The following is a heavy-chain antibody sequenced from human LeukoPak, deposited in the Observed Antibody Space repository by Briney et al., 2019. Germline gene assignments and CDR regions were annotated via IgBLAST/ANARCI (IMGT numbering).Heavy chain of an antibody. CDR1: GGTFSSYA. CDR3: ARDIQNYYGSGSYYGLFDY. CDR2: IIPIFGTA. Sequence: SVKVSCKASGGTFSSYAISWVRQAPGQGLEWMGRIIPIFGTANYAQKFQGRVTITADKSTSTAYMELSSLRSEDTAAYYCARDIQNYYGSGSYYGLFDYWGQGTLVTVSS. V-gene: IGHV1-69*06. D-gene: IGHD3-10*01. J-gene: IGHJ4*02.